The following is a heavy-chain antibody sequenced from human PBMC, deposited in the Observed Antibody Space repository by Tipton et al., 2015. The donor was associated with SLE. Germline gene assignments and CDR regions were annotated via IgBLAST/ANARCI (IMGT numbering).Heavy chain of an antibody. CDR2: IYYSGST. CDR3: ARERVVVPAALIYYYYMDV. Sequence: TLSLTCTVSGGSISSNIYYWGWIRQPPGRGLEWIGSIYYSGSTFYNPSLKNRVTISVDTSKNQFSLKLSSVTAADTAVYYCARERVVVPAALIYYYYMDVWGKGTTVTVSS. CDR1: GGSISSNIYY. D-gene: IGHD2-2*01. J-gene: IGHJ6*03. V-gene: IGHV4-39*07.